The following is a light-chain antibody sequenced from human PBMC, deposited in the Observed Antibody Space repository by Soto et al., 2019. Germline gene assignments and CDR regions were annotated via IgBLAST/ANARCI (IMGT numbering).Light chain of an antibody. CDR3: QQYGSSPTWT. CDR1: QSVSSSY. V-gene: IGKV3-20*01. J-gene: IGKJ1*01. Sequence: EIVLTQSPGTLSLSPGERATISCRASQSVSSSYLAWYQQKPGQAPRLLIYGASSRATGIPDRFSGSGSGTDFTLTISRLAHEDFAVYYCQQYGSSPTWTFGQGTKVEIK. CDR2: GAS.